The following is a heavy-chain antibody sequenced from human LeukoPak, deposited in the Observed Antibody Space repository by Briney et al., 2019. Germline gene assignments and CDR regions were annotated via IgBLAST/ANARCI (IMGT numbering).Heavy chain of an antibody. J-gene: IGHJ4*02. CDR2: IIPIFGTA. Sequence: GASVKVSFKASGYTFTSYGISWVRQAPGQGLEWMGGIIPIFGTANYAQKFQGRVAITADKSTSTAYMELSSLRSEDTAVYYCARSREGYCSGGSCYSLDYWGQGTLVTVSS. CDR1: GYTFTSYG. V-gene: IGHV1-69*06. D-gene: IGHD2-15*01. CDR3: ARSREGYCSGGSCYSLDY.